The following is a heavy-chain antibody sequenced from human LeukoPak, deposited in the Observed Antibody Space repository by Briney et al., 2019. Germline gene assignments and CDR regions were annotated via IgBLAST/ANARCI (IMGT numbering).Heavy chain of an antibody. J-gene: IGHJ4*02. CDR1: GFTFSRYW. V-gene: IGHV3-7*05. Sequence: GGSLRLSCAASGFTFSRYWMNWVRQAPGKGLEWVANIKHDGSEKYYVDSVKGRFTISRDNAKNSLYLQMNSLGDEDTAVYYCARRGTSSSWAHFDYWGQGTLVTVSS. CDR2: IKHDGSEK. CDR3: ARRGTSSSWAHFDY. D-gene: IGHD6-13*01.